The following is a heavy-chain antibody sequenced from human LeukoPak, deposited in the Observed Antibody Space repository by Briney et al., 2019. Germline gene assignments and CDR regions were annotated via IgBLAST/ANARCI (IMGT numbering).Heavy chain of an antibody. CDR3: AKGSMWYDFWSGYWDYYYYGMDV. J-gene: IGHJ6*02. D-gene: IGHD3-3*01. Sequence: GGSLRLSCAASGFTFSVYAMNWVRQAPGKGLEWVSAISGSGGSTYYADSVKGRFTISRDNSKNTLYLQMNSLRAEDTAVYYCAKGSMWYDFWSGYWDYYYYGMDVWGQGTTVTVSS. CDR2: ISGSGGST. V-gene: IGHV3-23*01. CDR1: GFTFSVYA.